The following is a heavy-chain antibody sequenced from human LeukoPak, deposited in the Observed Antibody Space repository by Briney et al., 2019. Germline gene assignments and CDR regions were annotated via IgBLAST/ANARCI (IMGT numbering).Heavy chain of an antibody. CDR1: GGTFSSYT. V-gene: IGHV1-69*02. CDR3: ARNPAPENCRSTSCQAFDY. J-gene: IGHJ4*02. D-gene: IGHD2-2*01. Sequence: GASVKVSCKASGGTFSSYTISWVRQAPGQGLEWMGRIIPILGIANYAQKFQGRVTITADKSTSTAYMELSSLRSEDTAVYYCARNPAPENCRSTSCQAFDYWGQGTLVTVSS. CDR2: IIPILGIA.